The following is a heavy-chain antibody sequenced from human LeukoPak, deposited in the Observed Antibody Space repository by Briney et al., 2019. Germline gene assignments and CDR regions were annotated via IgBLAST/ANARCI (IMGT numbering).Heavy chain of an antibody. CDR3: AKDGQWLVLSYGMDV. Sequence: GGSLRLSCAASGFTFNRYWMSWVRQAPGKGLEWVAVISYDGSNKYYADSVKGRFTISRDNSKNTLYLQMNSLRAEDTAVYYCAKDGQWLVLSYGMDVWGQGTTVTVSS. J-gene: IGHJ6*02. V-gene: IGHV3-30*18. CDR1: GFTFNRYW. D-gene: IGHD6-19*01. CDR2: ISYDGSNK.